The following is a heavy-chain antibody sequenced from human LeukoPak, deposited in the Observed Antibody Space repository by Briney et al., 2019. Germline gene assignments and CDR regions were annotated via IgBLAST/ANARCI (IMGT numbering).Heavy chain of an antibody. CDR3: ARGRSSVWGLGY. CDR2: IYGGGST. CDR1: GFTVSSNY. D-gene: IGHD6-19*01. Sequence: PGGSLRLSCAASGFTVSSNYMSWVRQAPGKGLEWVSVIYGGGSTYYADSVKGRFTISRDNSKNTLYLQMNSLRAEDTAVYYCARGRSSVWGLGYWGQGTLVTVSS. V-gene: IGHV3-53*01. J-gene: IGHJ4*02.